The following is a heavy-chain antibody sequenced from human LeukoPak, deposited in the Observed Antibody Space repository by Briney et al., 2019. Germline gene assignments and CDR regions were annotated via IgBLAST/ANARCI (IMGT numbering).Heavy chain of an antibody. J-gene: IGHJ5*02. CDR3: AGYYYDSSRGFDL. V-gene: IGHV3-20*04. CDR2: INRNGAWT. D-gene: IGHD3-22*01. CDR1: GFKFDDYG. Sequence: PGGSLRLSCAASGFKFDDYGMSWDRQAPGKGLEWVCDINRNGAWTGYADSVKGRFIISRDNAKNSLYLQMNSLRAEDTALYYCAGYYYDSSRGFDLWGQGTLVTVSA.